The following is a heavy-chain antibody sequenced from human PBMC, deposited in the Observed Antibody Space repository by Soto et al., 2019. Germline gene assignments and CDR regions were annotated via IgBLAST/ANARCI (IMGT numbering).Heavy chain of an antibody. CDR3: ATGGLTILGVMDY. Sequence: EVQLLESGGGLVQPGGSLRLSCAASGFIFSNHAMSWVRQSPGKGLEWVSGTSDSGGSTYYADSVKGRFTISRDNSKNTLYLQMNSLRAEDNALYYCATGGLTILGVMDYWGQGALVTVSS. V-gene: IGHV3-23*01. D-gene: IGHD3-16*01. CDR1: GFIFSNHA. J-gene: IGHJ4*02. CDR2: TSDSGGST.